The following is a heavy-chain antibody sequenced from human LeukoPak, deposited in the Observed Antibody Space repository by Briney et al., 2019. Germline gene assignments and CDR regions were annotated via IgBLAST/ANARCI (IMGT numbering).Heavy chain of an antibody. CDR1: GGTFSSYA. V-gene: IGHV1-18*01. Sequence: ASVKVSCKASGGTFSSYAISWVRQAPGQGLEWMGWISAYNGNTNYARKLQGRVTMTTDTSTGTAYMELRSLRSDDTAVYYCARAVPPSCYADWGQGTLVTVSS. D-gene: IGHD2-2*01. J-gene: IGHJ4*02. CDR3: ARAVPPSCYAD. CDR2: ISAYNGNT.